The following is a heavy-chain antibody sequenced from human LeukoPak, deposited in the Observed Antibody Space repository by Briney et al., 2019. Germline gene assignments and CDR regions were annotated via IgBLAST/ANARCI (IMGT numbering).Heavy chain of an antibody. J-gene: IGHJ4*02. D-gene: IGHD6-19*01. CDR2: ITGSGGTT. CDR1: GFRFSNYA. CDR3: ATAGGSSGSYPLIY. Sequence: GGSLRLSCAASGFRFSNYAMNWVRQAPGKGLERVSVITGSGGTTFYADSVKGRFTISRDNSKNTVFLQMNSLRAEDTAVYYCATAGGSSGSYPLIYWGQGILVTVSS. V-gene: IGHV3-23*01.